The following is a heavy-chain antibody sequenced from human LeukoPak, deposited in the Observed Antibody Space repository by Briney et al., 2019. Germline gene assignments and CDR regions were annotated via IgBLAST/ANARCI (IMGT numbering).Heavy chain of an antibody. J-gene: IGHJ5*02. V-gene: IGHV1-8*01. D-gene: IGHD2-2*02. CDR1: GYTFTSYD. CDR3: ARDPPKFCCSSTSCYRRDNWFDP. CDR2: MNPNSGNT. Sequence: GASVKVSCKASGYTFTSYDINWVRQATGQGLEWMGWMNPNSGNTGYAQKFQGRVTMTRNTSISTAYMELSSLRSEDTAVYYCARDPPKFCCSSTSCYRRDNWFDPWGQGTLVTVSS.